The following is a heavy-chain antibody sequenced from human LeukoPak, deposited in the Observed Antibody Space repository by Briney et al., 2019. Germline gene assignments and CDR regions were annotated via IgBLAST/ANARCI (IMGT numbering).Heavy chain of an antibody. CDR3: ARGVSGYCSSTSCYDFGMDV. J-gene: IGHJ6*02. D-gene: IGHD2-2*01. CDR1: GFTVSSNY. V-gene: IGHV3-53*01. Sequence: GGSLRLSCAASGFTVSSNYMSWVRQAPGKGLEWVSVIYSGGSTYYADSVKGRFTISRDNSKNTLYLQMNSLRAEDTAVYYRARGVSGYCSSTSCYDFGMDVWGQGTTVTVSS. CDR2: IYSGGST.